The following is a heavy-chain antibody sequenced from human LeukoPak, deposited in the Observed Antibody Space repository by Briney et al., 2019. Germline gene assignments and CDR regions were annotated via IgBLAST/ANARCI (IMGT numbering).Heavy chain of an antibody. CDR3: ARGPIQLLLTFFDY. CDR2: IYYSGST. V-gene: IGHV4-34*01. J-gene: IGHJ4*02. D-gene: IGHD5-18*01. CDR1: GGSFSGYY. Sequence: SETLSLTCAVYGGSFSGYYWSWIRQPPPNGLERIWSIYYSGSTYHNPSLKSRVTIAVDTSKNQFSLKLSSVTAADTAVYYCARGPIQLLLTFFDYWGQGTLVTVSS.